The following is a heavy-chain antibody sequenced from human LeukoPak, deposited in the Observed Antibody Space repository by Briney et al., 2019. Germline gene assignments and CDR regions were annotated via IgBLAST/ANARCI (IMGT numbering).Heavy chain of an antibody. D-gene: IGHD3-9*01. CDR3: ASRNDILTGYVFDF. V-gene: IGHV4-34*01. J-gene: IGHJ4*02. CDR1: GGSFSGYY. CDR2: INHSGST. Sequence: SETLSLTCAVYGGSFSGYYWSWIRQPPGKGLEWIGEINHSGSTNYNPSLKSRVTISVDTSKNQFSLKLSSVTAADTAVYYCASRNDILTGYVFDFWGQGTLVTVSS.